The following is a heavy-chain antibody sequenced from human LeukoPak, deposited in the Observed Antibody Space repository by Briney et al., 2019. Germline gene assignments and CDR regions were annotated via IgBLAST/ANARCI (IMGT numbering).Heavy chain of an antibody. CDR3: TTFMITFGGVIVQLGY. V-gene: IGHV3-15*01. D-gene: IGHD3-16*02. CDR1: GFTFSNAW. J-gene: IGHJ4*02. CDR2: IKSKTDGGTT. Sequence: KSGGSLRLSCAASGFTFSNAWMSWVRQAPGKGLEWVGRIKSKTDGGTTDYAAPVKGRFTISRDDSKNTLYLQMNSLKTGDTAVYYCTTFMITFGGVIVQLGYWGQGTLVTVSS.